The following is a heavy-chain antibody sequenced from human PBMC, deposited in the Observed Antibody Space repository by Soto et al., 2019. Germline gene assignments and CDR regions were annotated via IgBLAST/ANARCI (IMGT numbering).Heavy chain of an antibody. V-gene: IGHV3-30*03. CDR2: ISNDGSKR. CDR1: GFSLRVFG. J-gene: IGHJ5*02. Sequence: VGSLRLSCVASGFSLRVFGMHWVRQFPGKGLEWVAVISNDGSKRYYSESVEGRFTISRDDSKNTLYLQMDSLTVDDTAVYYCATDKVPYFDYWSRQRWLDPWGQGTPVTVSS. D-gene: IGHD3-3*01. CDR3: ATDKVPYFDYWSRQRWLDP.